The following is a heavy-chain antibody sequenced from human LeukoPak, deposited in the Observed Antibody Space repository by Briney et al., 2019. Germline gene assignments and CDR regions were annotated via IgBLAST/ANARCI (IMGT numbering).Heavy chain of an antibody. CDR2: IYYRGST. CDR3: ARGGDYGDLRYFDY. D-gene: IGHD4-17*01. CDR1: GGSISSYY. V-gene: IGHV4-59*01. Sequence: SETLSLTCTVSGGSISSYYWSWVRQPPGKGLEWIGYIYYRGSTNYNPSLKSRVTFSVDTSKNQFSLKLNSVTAADTAVYYCARGGDYGDLRYFDYWGQGTLVTVSS. J-gene: IGHJ4*02.